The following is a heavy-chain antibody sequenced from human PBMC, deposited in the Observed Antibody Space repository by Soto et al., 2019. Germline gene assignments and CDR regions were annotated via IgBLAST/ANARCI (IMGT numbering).Heavy chain of an antibody. Sequence: QITLKESGPTLVKPTQTLTLTCTVSGFSLITTGVAVGWIRQPPGKALEWLTLIYWDDDKRYSPSLKSRLTITKDTSKNQVVLTMTNMDPVDTATYYCALRLASPYYYDSRGSSFDYWGQGTLVTVSS. J-gene: IGHJ4*02. V-gene: IGHV2-5*02. D-gene: IGHD3-22*01. CDR1: GFSLITTGVA. CDR2: IYWDDDK. CDR3: ALRLASPYYYDSRGSSFDY.